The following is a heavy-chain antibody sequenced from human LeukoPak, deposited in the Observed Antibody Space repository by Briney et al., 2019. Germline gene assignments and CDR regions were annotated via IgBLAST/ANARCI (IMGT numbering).Heavy chain of an antibody. CDR3: ATDILRGDGYYYDS. CDR1: GGSVSSGTYY. J-gene: IGHJ5*01. CDR2: ISHSGST. Sequence: PADTLSLTCTVSGGSVSSGTYYWTWIRQPPGKGLDCILYISHSGSTYYNPSLRSRVTISLDTSNNQFSLKLNSVTAADTAVYYCATDILRGDGYYYDSWGQGTLVTVAS. D-gene: IGHD5-24*01. V-gene: IGHV4-61*01.